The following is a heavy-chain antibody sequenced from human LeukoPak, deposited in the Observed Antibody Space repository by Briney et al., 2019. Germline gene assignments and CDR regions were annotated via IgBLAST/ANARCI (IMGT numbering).Heavy chain of an antibody. CDR1: GYTFTGYY. CDR3: ARDLIRYWWFDP. Sequence: ASVKVSCKASGYTFTGYYMHWVRQAPGQGLEWMGWINPNSGGTNYAQKFQGRVTMTRDTTISTAYMELSRLRSDDTAVYYCARDLIRYWWFDPWGQGTLVTVSS. D-gene: IGHD3-9*01. J-gene: IGHJ5*02. CDR2: INPNSGGT. V-gene: IGHV1-2*02.